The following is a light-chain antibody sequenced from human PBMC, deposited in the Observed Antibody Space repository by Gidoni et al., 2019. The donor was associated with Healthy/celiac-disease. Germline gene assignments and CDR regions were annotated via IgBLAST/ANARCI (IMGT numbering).Light chain of an antibody. V-gene: IGKV4-1*01. CDR3: QQYYSTPPT. CDR2: WAS. J-gene: IGKJ1*01. CDR1: QSVLYSSNNKNY. Sequence: RATINCKSSQSVLYSSNNKNYLAWYQQKPGQPPKLLIYWASTRESGVPDRFSGSGSGTDFTLTISSLQAEDVAVYYCQQYYSTPPTFGQXTKVEIK.